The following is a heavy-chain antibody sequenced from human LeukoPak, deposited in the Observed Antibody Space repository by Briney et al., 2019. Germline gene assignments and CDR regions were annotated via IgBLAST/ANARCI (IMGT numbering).Heavy chain of an antibody. D-gene: IGHD1-26*01. CDR3: ASPVGGTTVRAFDI. V-gene: IGHV3-72*01. CDR1: GFIFSDHY. Sequence: GGSLRLSCAASGFIFSDHYMDWVRQAPGKGLEWVGRTRNEANIYTTKYAASVKGRFTISRGDSKNSLYLQMNSLKTEDKAVYYCASPVGGTTVRAFDIWGQRTMVTVSS. J-gene: IGHJ3*02. CDR2: TRNEANIYTT.